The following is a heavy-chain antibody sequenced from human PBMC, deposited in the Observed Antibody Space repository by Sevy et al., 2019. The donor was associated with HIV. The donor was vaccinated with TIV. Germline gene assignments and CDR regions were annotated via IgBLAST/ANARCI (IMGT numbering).Heavy chain of an antibody. Sequence: GGSLRLSCAASGFSFINAWMNWVRQAPGKGLEWVGRIRSKANGGTAEYAAPVKGRVNISRDDSENTLYLQMNSLRTEDTAIYYCTTVLGWEGTSDYWGQGTLVTVSS. CDR1: GFSFINAW. CDR2: IRSKANGGTA. V-gene: IGHV3-15*07. J-gene: IGHJ4*02. CDR3: TTVLGWEGTSDY. D-gene: IGHD1-26*01.